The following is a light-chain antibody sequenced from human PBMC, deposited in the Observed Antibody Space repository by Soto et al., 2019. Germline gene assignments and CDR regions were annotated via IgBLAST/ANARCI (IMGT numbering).Light chain of an antibody. J-gene: IGKJ4*01. CDR2: GAS. V-gene: IGKV3-15*01. Sequence: EIVLTQSPGTLSLSPGERATLSCRASQSVTSSCAGTLICGASSRAAGIPVRFSGSGSGTEFTLTISSLQPEDFAVYYCQQYTDWPWGTFGGGTKVDIK. CDR1: QSVTSS. CDR3: QQYTDWPWGT.